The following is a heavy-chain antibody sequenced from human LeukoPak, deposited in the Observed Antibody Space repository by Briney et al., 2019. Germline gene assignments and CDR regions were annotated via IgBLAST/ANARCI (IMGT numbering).Heavy chain of an antibody. Sequence: PGGSLGLSCAASGFTFSSYWMSWVRQAPGKGLEWVSSISSSSSYIYYVDSVKGRFTISRDNAKKSLYLQMNSLRAEDTALYYCARDGDTVLTRGYYYYLDVWGKGTTGTVSS. V-gene: IGHV3-21*01. D-gene: IGHD3-10*01. J-gene: IGHJ6*03. CDR3: ARDGDTVLTRGYYYYLDV. CDR2: ISSSSSYI. CDR1: GFTFSSYW.